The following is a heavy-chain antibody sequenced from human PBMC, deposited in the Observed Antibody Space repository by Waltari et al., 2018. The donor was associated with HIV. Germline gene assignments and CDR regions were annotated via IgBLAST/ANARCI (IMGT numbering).Heavy chain of an antibody. J-gene: IGHJ4*02. CDR3: ARRRCTSTSCFFDY. D-gene: IGHD2-2*01. CDR2: IKQDGSEK. Sequence: EVHLVESGGGLVQPGGSLRLSCAAPGFPFSHYWMSWGRQAPGKGLEWVANIKQDGSEKYYVDSVKGRFTISRDNAKNSLFLQMNSLRGEDTAVYYCARRRCTSTSCFFDYWGQGTLVTVS. V-gene: IGHV3-7*01. CDR1: GFPFSHYW.